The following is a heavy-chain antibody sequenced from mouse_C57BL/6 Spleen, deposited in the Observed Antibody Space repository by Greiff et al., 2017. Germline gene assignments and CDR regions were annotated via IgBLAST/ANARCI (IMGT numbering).Heavy chain of an antibody. J-gene: IGHJ3*01. CDR1: GYAFTGYW. CDR2: IYPGDGDT. D-gene: IGHD2-4*01. Sequence: VQLQQSGAELVKPGASVKISCKASGYAFTGYWMNWVKQRPGKGLEWIGQIYPGDGDTNYNGKFKGKATLTADKSSSTAYMQLSSLTSEDSAVYFCARGEGDYDYDQGFAYWGQGTLVTVSA. V-gene: IGHV1-80*01. CDR3: ARGEGDYDYDQGFAY.